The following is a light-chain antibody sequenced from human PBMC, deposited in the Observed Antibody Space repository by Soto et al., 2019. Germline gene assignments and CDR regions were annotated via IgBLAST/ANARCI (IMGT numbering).Light chain of an antibody. CDR2: DVS. Sequence: QSALTQPASVSGSPRQSITISCTGTSSDIGGFDYVSWYQQHPGKAPKLIISDVSDRPSGISHRFSGSKSDNTASLTISGLQAEDEADYYCSSFSTGSSPVLFGGGTKLTVL. V-gene: IGLV2-14*01. J-gene: IGLJ2*01. CDR1: SSDIGGFDY. CDR3: SSFSTGSSPVL.